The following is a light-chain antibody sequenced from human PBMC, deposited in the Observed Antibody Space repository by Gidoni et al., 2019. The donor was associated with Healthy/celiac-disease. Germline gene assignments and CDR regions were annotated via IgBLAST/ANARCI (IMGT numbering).Light chain of an antibody. Sequence: QSVLTQPPSVSAAPGQKVTISGSGSSSNIENNYVTWYQQLPGTAPKLLIYDNNKRPSGFPDRFSGSKSGTSATLGITGLQTGDEADYYCGTWDSSLSAVFGGGTKLPVL. CDR1: SSNIENNY. CDR2: DNN. CDR3: GTWDSSLSAV. V-gene: IGLV1-51*01. J-gene: IGLJ2*01.